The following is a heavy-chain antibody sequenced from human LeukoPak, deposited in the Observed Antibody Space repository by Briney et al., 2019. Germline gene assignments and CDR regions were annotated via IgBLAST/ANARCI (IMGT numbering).Heavy chain of an antibody. CDR3: ARHSIAVAGPIFDY. V-gene: IGHV4-34*01. Sequence: SETLSLTCAVYGGSFSGYYWSWIRQPPGKGLEWIGEINHSGSTNYNPSLKSRVTISVDTSKNQFSLKLNSVTAADTAVYYCARHSIAVAGPIFDYWGQGTLVTVSS. J-gene: IGHJ4*02. CDR1: GGSFSGYY. CDR2: INHSGST. D-gene: IGHD6-19*01.